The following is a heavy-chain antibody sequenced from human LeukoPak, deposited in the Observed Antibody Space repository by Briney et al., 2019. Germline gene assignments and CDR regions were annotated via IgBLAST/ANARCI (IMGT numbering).Heavy chain of an antibody. V-gene: IGHV4-61*02. CDR1: GGSISRGSYY. CDR2: IYTSGST. CDR3: ARGGYCSSTSCYSSRSGFDY. D-gene: IGHD2-2*01. J-gene: IGHJ4*02. Sequence: SETLSLTCTVSGGSISRGSYYWSWIRQPAGKGLEWIGRIYTSGSTNYNPSLKSRVTISVDTSKNQFSLKLSSVTAADTAVYYCARGGYCSSTSCYSSRSGFDYWGQGTLVTVSS.